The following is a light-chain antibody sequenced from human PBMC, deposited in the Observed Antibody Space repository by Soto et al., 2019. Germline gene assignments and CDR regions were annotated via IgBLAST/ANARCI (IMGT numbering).Light chain of an antibody. J-gene: IGKJ1*01. CDR2: AAS. Sequence: DIQMTQSPSSLSASVGDRVTITCRASQSISSYLNWYQQKPGKAPKNLLFAASSLRSGVPSKFIGSGSGTDFTLTISSLLPEDFAAYYCQQTKTFGQRTKVEIK. CDR3: QQTKT. CDR1: QSISSY. V-gene: IGKV1-39*01.